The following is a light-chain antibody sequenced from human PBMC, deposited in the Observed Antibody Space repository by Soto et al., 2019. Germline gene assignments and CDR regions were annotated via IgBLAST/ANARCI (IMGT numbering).Light chain of an antibody. CDR2: GNT. V-gene: IGLV1-40*01. CDR1: SSNIGAGYE. Sequence: QSVLTQPPSVSGAPGQRVTISCTGSSSNIGAGYEVHWFQQLPGTAPKLLIYGNTNRPSGVPDRFSGSKSDTSASLAITGLQPEVEADYYCQSYASSLSVLYVFGTGTKVTVL. J-gene: IGLJ1*01. CDR3: QSYASSLSVLYV.